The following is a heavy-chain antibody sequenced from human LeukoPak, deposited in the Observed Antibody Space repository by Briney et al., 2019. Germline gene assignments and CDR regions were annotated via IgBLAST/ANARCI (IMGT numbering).Heavy chain of an antibody. J-gene: IGHJ4*02. D-gene: IGHD3-22*01. CDR2: IYTSGST. CDR3: AREVGGYYDSSGYPNY. V-gene: IGHV4-61*02. Sequence: SETLSLTCTVSGYSISSGYYWSWTRQPAGKGLEWIGRIYTSGSTNYNPSLKSRVTISVDTSKNQFSLKLSSVTAADTAVYYCAREVGGYYDSSGYPNYWGQGTLVTVSS. CDR1: GYSISSGYY.